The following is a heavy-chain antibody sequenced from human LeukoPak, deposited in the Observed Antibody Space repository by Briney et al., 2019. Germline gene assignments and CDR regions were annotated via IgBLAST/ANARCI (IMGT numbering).Heavy chain of an antibody. V-gene: IGHV3-7*01. CDR2: IKQDGSEK. D-gene: IGHD6-13*01. CDR3: ARYIGLYSSSWYRLGYYGMDV. CDR1: GFTFSSYW. J-gene: IGHJ6*02. Sequence: GGSLRLSCAASGFTFSSYWMSWVRQAPGKGLEWVANIKQDGSEKYYVDSVKGRFTISRDNAKNSLYLQMNSLRAEDTAAYYCARYIGLYSSSWYRLGYYGMDVWGQGTTVTVSS.